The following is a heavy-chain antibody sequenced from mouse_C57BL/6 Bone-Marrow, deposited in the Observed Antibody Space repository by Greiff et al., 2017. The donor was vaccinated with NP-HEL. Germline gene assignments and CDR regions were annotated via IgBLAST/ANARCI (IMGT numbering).Heavy chain of an antibody. J-gene: IGHJ4*01. D-gene: IGHD3-3*01. Sequence: QVQRQQFGAKLVKPGASGKGSPKASGSTFPRSWMPWVKQRPGQGLEWIGRIHPSDRDTNYNQKFKGKATLTVDKSSSTAYMQLSSLTSEDSAVYYCAIEGREDAMDYWGQGTSVTVSS. CDR3: AIEGREDAMDY. CDR2: IHPSDRDT. CDR1: GSTFPRSW. V-gene: IGHV1-74*01.